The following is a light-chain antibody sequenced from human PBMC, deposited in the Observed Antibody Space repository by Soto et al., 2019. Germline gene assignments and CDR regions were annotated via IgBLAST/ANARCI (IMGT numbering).Light chain of an antibody. J-gene: IGLJ1*01. CDR2: ANS. Sequence: QSALTQPPSVSGAPGQRVTISCTGNNSNIGAGYDVHWYQQLPGTAPKALIFANSNRPSGVPDRFSASKSGTAASLAISGLQAEDEADYYCCSYAGSYTYVFGTGTKVTVL. CDR3: CSYAGSYTYV. CDR1: NSNIGAGYD. V-gene: IGLV1-40*01.